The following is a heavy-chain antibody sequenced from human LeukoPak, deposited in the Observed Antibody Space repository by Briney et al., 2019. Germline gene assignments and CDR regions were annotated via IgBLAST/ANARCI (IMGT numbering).Heavy chain of an antibody. Sequence: SETLSLTCTVSSGSISSYYWSWIRQPPGKGLEWIGYIFYSGSSNYNPSLKSRVTISVDTSKNRFSLKLNSVTAADTAVYYCAGHRGYRDSFDPWGQGTRVIVSS. CDR1: SGSISSYY. J-gene: IGHJ5*02. CDR3: AGHRGYRDSFDP. D-gene: IGHD5-12*01. CDR2: IFYSGSS. V-gene: IGHV4-59*08.